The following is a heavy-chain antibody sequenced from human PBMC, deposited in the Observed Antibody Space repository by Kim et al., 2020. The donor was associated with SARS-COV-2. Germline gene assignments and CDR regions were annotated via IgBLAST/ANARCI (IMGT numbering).Heavy chain of an antibody. CDR2: IYYSGST. J-gene: IGHJ5*02. V-gene: IGHV4-39*01. CDR1: GGSISSSSYY. D-gene: IGHD3-10*01. Sequence: SETLSLTCTVSGGSISSSSYYWGWIRQPPGKGLEWIGSIYYSGSTYYNPSLKSRVTISVDTSKNQFSLKLSSVTAADTAVYYCARQYYYGSGSYFGPFWFDPWGQRTLVTVSS. CDR3: ARQYYYGSGSYFGPFWFDP.